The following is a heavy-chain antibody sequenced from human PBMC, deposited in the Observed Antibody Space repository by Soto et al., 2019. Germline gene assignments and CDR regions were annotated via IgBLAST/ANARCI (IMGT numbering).Heavy chain of an antibody. V-gene: IGHV3-21*01. Sequence: PGGSLRLSCAASGFTFSSYSMNWVRQAPGKGLEWVSSISSSSSYIYYADSVKGRFTISRDNAKNSLYLQMNSLRAEDTAVYYCAREGQGSGYFDYWGQGTLVTVSS. D-gene: IGHD2-15*01. CDR1: GFTFSSYS. J-gene: IGHJ4*02. CDR3: AREGQGSGYFDY. CDR2: ISSSSSYI.